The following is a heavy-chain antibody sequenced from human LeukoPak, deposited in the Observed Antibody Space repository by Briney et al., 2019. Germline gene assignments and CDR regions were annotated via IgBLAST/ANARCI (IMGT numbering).Heavy chain of an antibody. CDR1: GFTFRSYE. V-gene: IGHV3-48*03. J-gene: IGHJ4*02. CDR2: ISGSGSTI. Sequence: GGSLRLSCAASGFTFRSYEMTWVRQAPGKGLEWVSYISGSGSTIYYTDSVKGRFTISRDNAKNSLYLQMNSLRAEDTAVYYCAGLVLDYWGQGTLVTVSS. D-gene: IGHD6-19*01. CDR3: AGLVLDY.